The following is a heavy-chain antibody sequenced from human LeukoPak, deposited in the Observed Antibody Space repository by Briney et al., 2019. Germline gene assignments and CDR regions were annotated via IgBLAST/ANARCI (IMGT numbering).Heavy chain of an antibody. D-gene: IGHD3-3*01. V-gene: IGHV3-30*02. CDR1: GFTFSRYA. J-gene: IGHJ4*02. CDR2: IRYDGGGSTI. Sequence: GGSLRLSCAASGFTFSRYAMHWVRQAPGKGLEWVAFIRYDGGGSTISYTGSVKGRFTISRDNSNSTLFLQMNSLREADTGVYFCAKDSAYDFWSGMTRQLDSWGQGTLVIVSS. CDR3: AKDSAYDFWSGMTRQLDS.